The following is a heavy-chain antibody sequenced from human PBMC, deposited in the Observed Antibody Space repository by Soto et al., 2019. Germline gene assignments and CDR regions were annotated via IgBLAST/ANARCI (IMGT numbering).Heavy chain of an antibody. CDR2: IYPGDSRT. J-gene: IGHJ5*02. Sequence: GESLKISCKGSGDSFTTDWIGWVRQMPGKGLEWMAVIYPGDSRTRYSTPFQGRVTISADKSISTAYLQWNSLKASDTAMYYCATRRFYSPESSXWGQGTLVTVSX. D-gene: IGHD2-15*01. V-gene: IGHV5-51*01. CDR3: ATRRFYSPESSX. CDR1: GDSFTTDW.